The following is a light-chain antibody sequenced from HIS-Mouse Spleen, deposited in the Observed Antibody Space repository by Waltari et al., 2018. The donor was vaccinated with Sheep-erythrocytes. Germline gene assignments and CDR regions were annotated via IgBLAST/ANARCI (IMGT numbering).Light chain of an antibody. Sequence: QSALTQPPSASGSPGQSVTISCTGTSSDVGGYNYVSWYQQHPAKAPKLMIDEVSKRPSVVLVCFSVSKSGKPASLTVSGLQAEDEADYYCRSYAGSNKWVFGGGTKLTVL. V-gene: IGLV2-8*01. CDR1: SSDVGGYNY. CDR3: RSYAGSNKWV. J-gene: IGLJ3*02. CDR2: EVS.